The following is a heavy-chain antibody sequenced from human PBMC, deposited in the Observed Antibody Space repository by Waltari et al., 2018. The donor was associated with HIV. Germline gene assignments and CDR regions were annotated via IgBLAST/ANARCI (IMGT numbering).Heavy chain of an antibody. CDR3: VRGPNWQLGGLDV. J-gene: IGHJ6*02. V-gene: IGHV4-34*01. Sequence: QVHLEQRGAGLVKPSETLSVTCADYNASFDTSYWTWVRQAPGKGLEWIGEVNYDRRPFYNPSLQSRASAFLDASKRQFSLRLTSATAADTAVYFCVRGPNWQLGGLDVWGRGTTVIVSS. D-gene: IGHD1-1*01. CDR1: NASFDTSY. CDR2: VNYDRRP.